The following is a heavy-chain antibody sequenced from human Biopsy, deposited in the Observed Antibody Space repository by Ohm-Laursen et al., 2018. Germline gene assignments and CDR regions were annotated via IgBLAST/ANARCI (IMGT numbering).Heavy chain of an antibody. Sequence: SLRSCAASGFTFSRSVMHWVRQAPGKGLMWVSRIHGDERSATYAEPVKGRFTISRDNAKNTLHLQMNSLRAEDTAVYYCTGDSGGLGDYWGQGTLVTVSS. CDR2: IHGDERSA. CDR3: TGDSGGLGDY. D-gene: IGHD2-8*02. CDR1: GFTFSRSV. J-gene: IGHJ4*02. V-gene: IGHV3-74*03.